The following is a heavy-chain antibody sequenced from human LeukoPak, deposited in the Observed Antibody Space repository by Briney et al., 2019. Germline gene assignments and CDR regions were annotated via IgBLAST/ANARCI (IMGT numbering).Heavy chain of an antibody. J-gene: IGHJ4*02. CDR1: GYTLTELS. CDR3: ATDSYGSGSYLTSFDY. V-gene: IGHV1-24*01. D-gene: IGHD3-10*01. CDR2: FDPEDGET. Sequence: GASVKVSCKVSGYTLTELSMHWVRQAPGKGLEWMGGFDPEDGETIYAQKFQGRVTMTEDTSTDTAYMELSSLRSEDTAVYYCATDSYGSGSYLTSFDYWGQGTLVTVSS.